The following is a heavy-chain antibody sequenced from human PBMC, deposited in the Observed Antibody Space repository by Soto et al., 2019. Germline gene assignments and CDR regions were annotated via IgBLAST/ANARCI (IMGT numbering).Heavy chain of an antibody. Sequence: SETLSLTCAVSGGSISSSNWWSWVRQPPGKGLEWIGEIYHSGSTNYNPSLKSRVTISVDKSKNQFPLKLSSVTAADTAVYYCASFWAGYSSGWYAVEPHYFDYWGQGTLVTVS. V-gene: IGHV4-4*02. CDR2: IYHSGST. J-gene: IGHJ4*02. CDR1: GGSISSSNW. CDR3: ASFWAGYSSGWYAVEPHYFDY. D-gene: IGHD6-19*01.